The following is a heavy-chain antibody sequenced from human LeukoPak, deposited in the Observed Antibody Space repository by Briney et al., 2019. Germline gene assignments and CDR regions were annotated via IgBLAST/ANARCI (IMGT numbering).Heavy chain of an antibody. V-gene: IGHV5-51*01. CDR2: IYPGDSDA. J-gene: IGHJ3*02. CDR1: GYSFTTYW. CDR3: ARQGRIVVVTTTHDAFDI. D-gene: IGHD2-21*02. Sequence: KPGESLKISCTGFGYSFTTYWIGWVRQMPGKGLEWMGIIYPGDSDARYSPSFQGQVTISVDKSISTAYLQWSSLKASDTAMYYCARQGRIVVVTTTHDAFDIWGQGTTVTVSS.